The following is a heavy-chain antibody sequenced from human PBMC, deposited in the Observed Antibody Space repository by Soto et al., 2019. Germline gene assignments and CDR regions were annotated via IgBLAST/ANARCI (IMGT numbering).Heavy chain of an antibody. J-gene: IGHJ4*02. CDR2: IYYSGST. Sequence: QVQLQESGPGLVKPSETLSLTCTVSGGSISSYYWSWIRQPPGKGLEWIGYIYYSGSTNYNPSLKSRVTISVDTSKNQFSLKLSSVTAADTAVYYCARSRARDGYNLGLDYWGQGTLVTVSS. CDR3: ARSRARDGYNLGLDY. V-gene: IGHV4-59*01. D-gene: IGHD5-12*01. CDR1: GGSISSYY.